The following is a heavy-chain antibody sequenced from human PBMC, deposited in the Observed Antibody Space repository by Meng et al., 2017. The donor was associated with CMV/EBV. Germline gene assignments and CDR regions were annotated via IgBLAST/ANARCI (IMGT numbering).Heavy chain of an antibody. Sequence: GGSLRLSCAASGFTFSSYSMNWVRQAPGKGLEWVSSISSSSSYIYYADSVKGRFTISRDNAKNSLYPQMNSLRAEDTAVYYCARESVAAPPAGYGMDVWGQGTTVTVSS. CDR1: GFTFSSYS. V-gene: IGHV3-21*01. CDR3: ARESVAAPPAGYGMDV. J-gene: IGHJ6*02. CDR2: ISSSSSYI. D-gene: IGHD6-6*01.